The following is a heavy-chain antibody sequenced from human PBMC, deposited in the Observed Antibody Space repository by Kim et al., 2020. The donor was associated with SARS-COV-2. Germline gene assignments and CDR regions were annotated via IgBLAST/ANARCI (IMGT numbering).Heavy chain of an antibody. CDR3: AKEVRDGFDL. V-gene: IGHV4-59*13. D-gene: IGHD3-10*01. Sequence: SETLSLTCTVSGGSISSYYWSWIRQPPGKGLEWIGYIYYRGGTSYNPSLKSRVTISIDRSTNQFFLNLNSVTPADTAVYFCAKEVRDGFDLWGQGTMVTVSS. J-gene: IGHJ3*01. CDR2: IYYRGGT. CDR1: GGSISSYY.